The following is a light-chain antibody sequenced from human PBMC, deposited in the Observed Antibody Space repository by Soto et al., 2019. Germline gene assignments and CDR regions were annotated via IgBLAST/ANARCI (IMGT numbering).Light chain of an antibody. CDR2: KAS. CDR1: QSISSW. J-gene: IGKJ1*01. V-gene: IGKV1-5*03. Sequence: DIQMTQSPSTLSASVGERVTITCRASQSISSWLAWYQQKPGKAPKLLIYKASSLESGVPSRFSGSGSETEFTLTISSLQPDDFAAYYCQQYNSYPWTFGQGTKVEIK. CDR3: QQYNSYPWT.